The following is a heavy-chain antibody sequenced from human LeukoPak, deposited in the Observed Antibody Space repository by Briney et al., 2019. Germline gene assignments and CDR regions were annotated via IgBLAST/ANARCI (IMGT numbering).Heavy chain of an antibody. D-gene: IGHD2-2*01. CDR3: ATRPGGYCSSTSCYVVDY. V-gene: IGHV4-34*01. CDR1: GGSFSGYY. CDR2: INHSGST. J-gene: IGHJ4*02. Sequence: SETLSLTCAVYGGSFSGYYWSWIRQPPGKGLEWIGEINHSGSTNYNPSLKSRVTISVDTSKNQFSLKLSSVTATDTAVYYCATRPGGYCSSTSCYVVDYWGQGTLVTVSS.